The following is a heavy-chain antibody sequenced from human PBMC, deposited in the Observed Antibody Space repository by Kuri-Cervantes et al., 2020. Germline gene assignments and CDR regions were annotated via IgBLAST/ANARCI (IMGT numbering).Heavy chain of an antibody. V-gene: IGHV3-NL1*01. D-gene: IGHD3-16*02. Sequence: GESLKISCATSGFTFDDYAMHWVRQAPGKGLEWVSGINSDGSSRYYMDSVKGRFTISRDNSKNTLYLQMNSLRAEDTAVYYCARDKYYDYVWGSYRSWGLDYWGQGTLVTVSS. J-gene: IGHJ4*02. CDR1: GFTFDDYA. CDR2: INSDGSSR. CDR3: ARDKYYDYVWGSYRSWGLDY.